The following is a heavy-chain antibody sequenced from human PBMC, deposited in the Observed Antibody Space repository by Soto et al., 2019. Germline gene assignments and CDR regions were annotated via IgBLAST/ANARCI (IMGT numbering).Heavy chain of an antibody. Sequence: QVQLMQSGAEVNKPGASVKVSCKASGDTFTDYYIHWVRQAPGQGLEWMGTVNPSGGHTTYAQHFLGRVTMTRDTSTSTLYMELTSLRSEDTAVYYCARGGHVVVVTAALDYWGQGTLVTVSS. V-gene: IGHV1-46*01. D-gene: IGHD2-21*02. CDR2: VNPSGGHT. J-gene: IGHJ4*02. CDR1: GDTFTDYY. CDR3: ARGGHVVVVTAALDY.